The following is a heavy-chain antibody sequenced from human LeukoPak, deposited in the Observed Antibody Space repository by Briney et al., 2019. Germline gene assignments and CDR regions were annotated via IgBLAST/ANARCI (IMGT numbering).Heavy chain of an antibody. D-gene: IGHD6-6*01. Sequence: GGSLRLSCAASGFTFSNYWMSWVRQAPGKGLEWVANIKQDGNEKYYVDSVKGRFTISRDNAKNSLYLQMDSLRAEDTAVYYCAKDHHLGAPAEDIWGQGTMVTVSS. CDR3: AKDHHLGAPAEDI. CDR2: IKQDGNEK. CDR1: GFTFSNYW. V-gene: IGHV3-7*01. J-gene: IGHJ3*02.